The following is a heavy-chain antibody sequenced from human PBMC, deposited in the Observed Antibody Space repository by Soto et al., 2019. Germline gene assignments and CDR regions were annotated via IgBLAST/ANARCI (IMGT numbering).Heavy chain of an antibody. J-gene: IGHJ4*02. CDR2: MSSDGSKI. V-gene: IGHV3-30*18. Sequence: QVQLVESGGGAVQPGESLRLSCVASGFDFTYYAMHWVRQAPGKGLESVAVMSSDGSKIHHTDSVKGRFTISRANSKNTLYLQMNSMRKEDTAVYFCAKDEGVGGTLGRFGYWGQGTLVSVSS. CDR1: GFDFTYYA. CDR3: AKDEGVGGTLGRFGY. D-gene: IGHD1-26*01.